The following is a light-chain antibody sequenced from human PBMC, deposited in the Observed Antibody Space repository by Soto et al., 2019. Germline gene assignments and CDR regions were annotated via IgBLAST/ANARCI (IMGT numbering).Light chain of an antibody. V-gene: IGKV1-5*03. CDR1: QSISSW. J-gene: IGKJ4*01. CDR2: KAS. Sequence: DIQMTQSPSTLSASVGDRVTITCRASQSISSWLAWYQQKPGKAPKLLIYKASSLESGVPSRFSGSGSGTEFTLTISSLQPEDFATYYCQQTESYPSTFGGGTKGGYQ. CDR3: QQTESYPST.